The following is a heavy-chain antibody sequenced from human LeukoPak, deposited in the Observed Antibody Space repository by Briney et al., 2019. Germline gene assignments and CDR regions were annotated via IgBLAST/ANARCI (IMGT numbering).Heavy chain of an antibody. D-gene: IGHD2-2*01. Sequence: SETLSLTCTVSGGSISSGGYYWSCIRQPPGKGLEWIGYIYHSGSTYYNPSLKSRVTISVDRSKNQFSLKLSSVTAADTAVYYCARSTVVPAAPFDYWGQGTLVTVSS. CDR3: ARSTVVPAAPFDY. CDR1: GGSISSGGYY. V-gene: IGHV4-30-2*01. J-gene: IGHJ4*02. CDR2: IYHSGST.